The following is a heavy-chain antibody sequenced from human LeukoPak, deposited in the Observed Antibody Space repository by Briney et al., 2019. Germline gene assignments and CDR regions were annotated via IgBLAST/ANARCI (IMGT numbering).Heavy chain of an antibody. J-gene: IGHJ4*02. CDR2: IKQDGSEK. CDR1: GFIFRSYA. Sequence: GGSLRLSCVASGFIFRSYAMSWVRQAPGKGLEWVANIKQDGSEKYYVDSVKGRFTISRDNAKNSLYLQMNSLRAEDTAVYYCARKNGLDYWGQGTLVTVSS. CDR3: ARKNGLDY. V-gene: IGHV3-7*01.